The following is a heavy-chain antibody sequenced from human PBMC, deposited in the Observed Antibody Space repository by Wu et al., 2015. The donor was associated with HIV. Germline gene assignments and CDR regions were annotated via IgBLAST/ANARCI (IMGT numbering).Heavy chain of an antibody. CDR3: ARVNFYDISGYYPXEFWYFDL. CDR1: GYTFNNYG. D-gene: IGHD3-22*01. J-gene: IGHJ2*01. V-gene: IGHV1-18*01. CDR2: INTYNENT. Sequence: QVQVVQSGAEVKKPGASVKVSCKASGYTFNNYGISWVRQAPGQGLEWMGWINTYNENTKYAQKFQGRVTMTMDTSTSTAYMELRNLRSDDTAVYFCARVNFYDISGYYPXEFWYFDLWAVAPWSLSPQ.